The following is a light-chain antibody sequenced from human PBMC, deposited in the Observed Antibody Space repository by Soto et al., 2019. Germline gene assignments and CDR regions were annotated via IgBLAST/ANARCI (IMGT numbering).Light chain of an antibody. CDR2: GNT. V-gene: IGLV1-40*01. J-gene: IGLJ2*01. CDR1: SSNIGAGYD. Sequence: QSVLTQPPSVSGAPGQRVTISCTGSSSNIGAGYDVHWYHQLPGTAPKLLIFGNTNRPSGVPDRFSGSKSGTSASLAITGLQAEDEADYSCHSYDSTLSASIFGGGTKLTVL. CDR3: HSYDSTLSASI.